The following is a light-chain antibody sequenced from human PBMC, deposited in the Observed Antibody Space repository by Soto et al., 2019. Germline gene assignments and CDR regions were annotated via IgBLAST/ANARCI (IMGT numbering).Light chain of an antibody. Sequence: QSVLTQPPSVSAAPGQKVTISCSGSSSNIGNNYVSWYQQFPGTAPKLLIYDNNKRPSGIPDRFSGSKSGTSATLGITGLQTGDEADYYCGAWDSSLSAGVFGGGTKSPS. CDR3: GAWDSSLSAGV. J-gene: IGLJ2*01. CDR2: DNN. CDR1: SSNIGNNY. V-gene: IGLV1-51*01.